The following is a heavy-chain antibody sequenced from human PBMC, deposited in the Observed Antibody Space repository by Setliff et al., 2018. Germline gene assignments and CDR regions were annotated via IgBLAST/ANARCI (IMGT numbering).Heavy chain of an antibody. CDR2: IIPILGIA. Sequence: SVKVSCKASGGTFSSYAISWVRQAPGQGLEWMGGIIPILGIANYAQKFQGRVTITADKSTSTAYMELSSLRSEDTAVYYCARGLYYYDSSGYYSLGGMDVWGQGTTVTSP. CDR1: GGTFSSYA. V-gene: IGHV1-69*10. CDR3: ARGLYYYDSSGYYSLGGMDV. J-gene: IGHJ6*02. D-gene: IGHD3-22*01.